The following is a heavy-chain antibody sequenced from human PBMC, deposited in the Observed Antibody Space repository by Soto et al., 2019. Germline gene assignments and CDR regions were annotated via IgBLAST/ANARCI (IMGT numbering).Heavy chain of an antibody. CDR2: IYYSGGT. Sequence: SETLSLTCTVSAGSISSGGYYSSRIRQHPRKGLGWIGYIYYSGGTNYNPSLTSRVSIALHPSKNQFSLKLSCVSAAAPAAYLWAAQVARQGVADDFGYWGEGAVVTVGS. D-gene: IGHD6-19*01. CDR3: AAQVARQGVADDFGY. J-gene: IGHJ4*02. CDR1: AGSISSGGYY. V-gene: IGHV4-31*03.